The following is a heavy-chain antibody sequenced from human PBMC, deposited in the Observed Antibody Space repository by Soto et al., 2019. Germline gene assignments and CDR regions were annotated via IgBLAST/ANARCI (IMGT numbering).Heavy chain of an antibody. D-gene: IGHD3-22*01. CDR2: ITGSGVMT. V-gene: IGHV3-23*01. J-gene: IGHJ6*02. CDR1: GLTCSSYW. CDR3: AKDYYDSSGSRYFSALAV. Sequence: GGSLRLCCAASGLTCSSYWMHWVRQAPGKGLEWVSGITGSGVMTYSGDSVRGRFTISRDNSKNTLYLQMNSLRAEDTAVYYCAKDYYDSSGSRYFSALAVWGQGTTVTVSS.